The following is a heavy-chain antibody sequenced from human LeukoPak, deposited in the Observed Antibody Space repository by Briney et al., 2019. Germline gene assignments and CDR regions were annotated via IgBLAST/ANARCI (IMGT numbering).Heavy chain of an antibody. D-gene: IGHD3-10*01. Sequence: NPSETLSLTCTVSGGSISSSSYYWGWIRQPPGKGLEWIGSIYYSGSTYYNPSLKSRVTISVDTSKNQFSLKLSSLTAADTAVYYCARSSYYYGADAYDIWGQGTMVTVSS. CDR1: GGSISSSSYY. CDR3: ARSSYYYGADAYDI. V-gene: IGHV4-39*07. CDR2: IYYSGST. J-gene: IGHJ3*02.